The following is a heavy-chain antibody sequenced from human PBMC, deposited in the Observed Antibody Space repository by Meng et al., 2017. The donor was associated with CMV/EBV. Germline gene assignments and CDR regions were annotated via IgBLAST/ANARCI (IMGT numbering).Heavy chain of an antibody. Sequence: TVSRGSISSGDYYWSWIRQPPGKGLEWIGYIYYSGSTYYNPSLKSRVTISVDTSKNQFSLKLSSVTAADTAVYYCAREVVITSDWFDPWGQGTLVTVS. J-gene: IGHJ5*02. V-gene: IGHV4-30-4*08. CDR2: IYYSGST. CDR3: AREVVITSDWFDP. CDR1: RGSISSGDYY. D-gene: IGHD3-22*01.